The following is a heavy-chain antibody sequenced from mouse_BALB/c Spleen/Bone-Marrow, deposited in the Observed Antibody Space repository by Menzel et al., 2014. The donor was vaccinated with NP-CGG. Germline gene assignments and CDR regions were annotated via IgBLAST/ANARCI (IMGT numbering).Heavy chain of an antibody. J-gene: IGHJ3*01. CDR1: GFTFSSYA. V-gene: IGHV5-9-1*01. Sequence: EVKVEESGGGLVKPGGSLKLSCAASGFTFSSYAMSWVRQTPEKRLEWVATISSGGSYTYYPDSVKGRFTISRDNAKNTLYLQMSSLRSEDTAMYYCARDYGNYGFAYWGQGTLVTASA. CDR2: ISSGGSYT. D-gene: IGHD2-1*01. CDR3: ARDYGNYGFAY.